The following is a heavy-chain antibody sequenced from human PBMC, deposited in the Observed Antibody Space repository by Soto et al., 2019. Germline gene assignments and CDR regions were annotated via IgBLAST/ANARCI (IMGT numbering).Heavy chain of an antibody. V-gene: IGHV1-46*01. CDR3: AREKDYDSSGPTPGFDY. CDR1: GYTFTSYY. Sequence: QVQLVQSGAEVKKPGASVKVSCKASGYTFTSYYMHWVRQAPGQGLEWMGIINPSGGSTSYAQKFQGRVTMTRDTSTSTVYMGLSSLRSEDTAVYYCAREKDYDSSGPTPGFDYWGQGTLVTVSS. D-gene: IGHD3-22*01. CDR2: INPSGGST. J-gene: IGHJ4*02.